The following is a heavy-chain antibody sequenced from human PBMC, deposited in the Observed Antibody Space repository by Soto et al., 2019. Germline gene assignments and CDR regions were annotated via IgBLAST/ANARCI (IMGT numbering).Heavy chain of an antibody. CDR3: ARGPGQYNFDY. CDR2: IYYTGST. V-gene: IGHV4-61*01. J-gene: IGHJ4*02. CDR1: GGYVSSGSYY. Sequence: SETLSLTCTVSGGYVSSGSYYWSWIRQPPGKGLEWIGYIYYTGSTNYNPSLKSRVTISVDTSKNQFSLKLSSVTAADTAVYYCARGPGQYNFDYWGQGTLVTVSS. D-gene: IGHD1-1*01.